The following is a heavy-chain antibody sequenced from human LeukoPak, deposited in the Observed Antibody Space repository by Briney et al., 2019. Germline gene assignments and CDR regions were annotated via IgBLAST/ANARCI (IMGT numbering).Heavy chain of an antibody. CDR2: ISSSYSAT. J-gene: IGHJ4*02. CDR1: GFTFSSYE. CDR3: ARVLYDSSGYYLNYFDY. V-gene: IGHV3-48*03. Sequence: GGSLRLSCAASGFTFSSYEMNWVRQAPGKGLEWVSYISSSYSATYYADSLKGRFTISRDTAMNSLYLQMNSLRVEDTAVYYCARVLYDSSGYYLNYFDYWGQGTLVTVSS. D-gene: IGHD3-22*01.